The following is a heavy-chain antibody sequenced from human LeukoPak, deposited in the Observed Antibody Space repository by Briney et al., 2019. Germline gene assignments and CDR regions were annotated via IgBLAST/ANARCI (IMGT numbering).Heavy chain of an antibody. V-gene: IGHV3-9*01. CDR3: AKSSLFGEYYYYLDY. CDR1: RFTFYVYA. J-gene: IGHJ4*02. CDR2: ICWKSDSI. Sequence: GGSLSLSCAPSRFTFYVYAKHGLPHAPEGGGEGVSGICWKSDSILYAVSVKGRFPISREYAKNSLYPQINSLRARDTALYYCAKSSLFGEYYYYLDYWGEGPLLTLS. D-gene: IGHD3-10*01.